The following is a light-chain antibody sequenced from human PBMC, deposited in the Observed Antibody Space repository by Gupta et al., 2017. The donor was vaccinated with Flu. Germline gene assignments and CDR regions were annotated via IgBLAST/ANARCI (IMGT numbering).Light chain of an antibody. CDR1: QDISSY. CDR2: TAS. CDR3: LQVNMYPST. J-gene: IGKJ4*01. V-gene: IGKV1-9*01. Sequence: DIQLTQSPSFLSLSIGDRVTITCRASQDISSYLAWYQQKPGKAPKFLIYTASTLQTEVPSRFSGSGSGTQFSLTISNLQPEDSATYYCLQVNMYPSTFGGGTKVEIK.